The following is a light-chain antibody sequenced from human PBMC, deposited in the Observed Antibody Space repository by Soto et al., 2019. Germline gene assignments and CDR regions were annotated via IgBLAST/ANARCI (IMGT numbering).Light chain of an antibody. Sequence: EIVLTQCPGTLSLSPGERATLSCRASQSVSSSYLAWYQQKPGQAPRLLIYGASSRATGIPDRFSGSGSGTDFTLTISRLEPEDFALYYCQQYGSSAPITFGQGTRLEI. V-gene: IGKV3-20*01. CDR3: QQYGSSAPIT. CDR1: QSVSSSY. CDR2: GAS. J-gene: IGKJ5*01.